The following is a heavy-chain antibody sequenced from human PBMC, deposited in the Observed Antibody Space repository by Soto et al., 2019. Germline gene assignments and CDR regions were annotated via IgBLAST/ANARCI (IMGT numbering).Heavy chain of an antibody. Sequence: LKISCKDSGYSFTSYWIGWVRQMPGKGLEWMGIIYPGDSDTRYSPSFQGQVTISADKSISTAYLQWSSLKASDTAMYYCARLSAAIGSYYYYGMDVWGQGTTVTV. V-gene: IGHV5-51*01. CDR2: IYPGDSDT. D-gene: IGHD2-2*01. CDR1: GYSFTSYW. CDR3: ARLSAAIGSYYYYGMDV. J-gene: IGHJ6*02.